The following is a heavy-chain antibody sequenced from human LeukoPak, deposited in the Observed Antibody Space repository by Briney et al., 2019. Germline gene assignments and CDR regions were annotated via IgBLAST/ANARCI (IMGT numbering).Heavy chain of an antibody. CDR2: INPNSGGT. V-gene: IGHV1-2*06. CDR1: GYTFTGYY. J-gene: IGHJ6*02. Sequence: ASVKVSCKASGYTFTGYYMHWVRQAPGQGLEWMGRINPNSGGTNYAQKFQGRVTMTRDTSISTAYMELRSLRSGDTAVYYCARGNYYLGDVWGQGTTVTVSS. D-gene: IGHD3-10*01. CDR3: ARGNYYLGDV.